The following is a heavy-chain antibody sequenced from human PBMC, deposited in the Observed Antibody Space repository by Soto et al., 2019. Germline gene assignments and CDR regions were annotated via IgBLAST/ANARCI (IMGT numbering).Heavy chain of an antibody. CDR1: GFSLTGYY. Sequence: ASVKVSCKASGFSLTGYYFHWIRAAPGQGLEWLGWINPNTGGTTYAQKFQGRVTLTWDTSINTAYMELSSLRPDDTAMYYCARERYQVLSYGMDVWGQGTSVTV. D-gene: IGHD3-16*01. CDR2: INPNTGGT. CDR3: ARERYQVLSYGMDV. V-gene: IGHV1-2*02. J-gene: IGHJ6*02.